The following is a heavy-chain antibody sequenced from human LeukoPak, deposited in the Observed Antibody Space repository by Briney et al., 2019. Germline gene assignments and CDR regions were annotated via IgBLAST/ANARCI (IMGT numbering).Heavy chain of an antibody. CDR3: ARDLGLYSSYYFDY. CDR2: ISWNSGSI. J-gene: IGHJ4*02. D-gene: IGHD6-19*01. Sequence: PGGSLRLSCAASGFTYDDYAMHWVRQAPGKGLEWVSGISWNSGSIGYADSVKGRFTISRDNAKNSLYLQMNSLRAEDTAVYYCARDLGLYSSYYFDYWGQGTLVTVSS. CDR1: GFTYDDYA. V-gene: IGHV3-9*01.